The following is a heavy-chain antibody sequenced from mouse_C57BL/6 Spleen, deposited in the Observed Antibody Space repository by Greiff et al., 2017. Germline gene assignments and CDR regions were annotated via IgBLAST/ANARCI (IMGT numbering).Heavy chain of an antibody. CDR1: GFTFSDYY. J-gene: IGHJ1*03. CDR3: ARGPIYYGYDGDWYFDV. D-gene: IGHD2-2*01. CDR2: INYDGSST. Sequence: EVKLEESEGGLVQPGSSMKLSCTASGFTFSDYYMAWVRQVPEKGLEWVANINYDGSSTYYLDSLKSRFIISRDNAKNILYLQMSSLKSEDTATYYCARGPIYYGYDGDWYFDVWGTGTTVTVSS. V-gene: IGHV5-16*01.